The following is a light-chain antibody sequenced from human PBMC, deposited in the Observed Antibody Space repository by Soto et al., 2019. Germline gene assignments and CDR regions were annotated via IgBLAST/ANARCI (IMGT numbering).Light chain of an antibody. CDR2: GAS. CDR1: QSINIY. Sequence: DIQMTQSPSSLFASVGDRVTVTCRASQSINIYLNWYQQKPGKAPTLLIYGASSLQSGVPSRFSGGGSRTDFTLTNSALQPEDFATYYCEQSYRSPYTFGQGTKLEI. CDR3: EQSYRSPYT. V-gene: IGKV1-39*01. J-gene: IGKJ2*01.